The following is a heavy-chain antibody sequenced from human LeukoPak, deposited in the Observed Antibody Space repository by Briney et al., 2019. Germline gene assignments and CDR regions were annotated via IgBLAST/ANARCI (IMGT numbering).Heavy chain of an antibody. V-gene: IGHV2-5*02. Sequence: SGPTLVKPTQTLTLTCTFSGFSLSTSGVGEGWVRQPPGKALEWLALIYWDDDKRYNSSLKSRLTITKDTSKNQVVLTMTNVDPVDTATYYCVHRRIYSPFDYWGQGALVTVSS. D-gene: IGHD4-11*01. CDR3: VHRRIYSPFDY. CDR2: IYWDDDK. CDR1: GFSLSTSGVG. J-gene: IGHJ4*02.